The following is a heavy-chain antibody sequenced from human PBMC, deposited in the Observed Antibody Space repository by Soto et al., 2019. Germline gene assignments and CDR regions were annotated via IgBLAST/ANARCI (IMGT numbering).Heavy chain of an antibody. CDR3: ARIVVRATVDL. CDR1: VDSVSTDRYF. D-gene: IGHD2-15*01. CDR2: ISYTGDT. Sequence: SETLSLACSFSVDSVSTDRYFWTWIRQPPGKGLEWIAYISYTGDTNYNPSLKSRVTISIDTSRNHFSLTLTSVTAADTAVYFCARIVVRATVDLWGQGSMVTVSS. J-gene: IGHJ5*02. V-gene: IGHV4-61*03.